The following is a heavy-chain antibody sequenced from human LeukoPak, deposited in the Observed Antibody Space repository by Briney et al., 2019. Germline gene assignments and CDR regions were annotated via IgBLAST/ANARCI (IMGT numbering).Heavy chain of an antibody. J-gene: IGHJ3*02. Sequence: PGGSLRLSCVGSGFTFRNHWVNWVRQSPREGLEWGANIKPDGIDKYYVDSARGRFTVSRDNAKNSAFLQMNSLRAEDTAIYYCATISAQSFDIWGQGTLVSVSS. V-gene: IGHV3-7*01. CDR2: IKPDGIDK. CDR3: ATISAQSFDI. D-gene: IGHD5-24*01. CDR1: GFTFRNHW.